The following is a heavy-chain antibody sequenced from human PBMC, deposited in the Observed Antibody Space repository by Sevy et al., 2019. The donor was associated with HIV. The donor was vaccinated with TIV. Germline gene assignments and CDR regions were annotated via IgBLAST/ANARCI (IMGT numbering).Heavy chain of an antibody. CDR3: ARGVRYCSSTSCPHSHYYYGMDV. Sequence: SETLSLTCAVYGGSFSGYYWSWIRQPPGKGLEWIGEINHSGSTNYNPSLKSRVTIAVDTSKNQLSLKLSSVTAADTAVYYCARGVRYCSSTSCPHSHYYYGMDVWGQGTTVTVSS. CDR2: INHSGST. CDR1: GGSFSGYY. J-gene: IGHJ6*02. D-gene: IGHD2-2*01. V-gene: IGHV4-34*01.